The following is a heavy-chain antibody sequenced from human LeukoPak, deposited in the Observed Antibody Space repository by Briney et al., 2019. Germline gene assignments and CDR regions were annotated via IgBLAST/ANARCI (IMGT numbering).Heavy chain of an antibody. CDR1: GFTLTKYG. D-gene: IGHD2/OR15-2a*01. V-gene: IGHV3-33*07. CDR2: IWYEGSKR. Sequence: GGSLRLSRVASGFTLTKYGFEWVRQAPGKGLEWVAVIWYEGSKRYYADSAKGRFTVSKDNSKKTVYLQMNSLRAEDTALYYCARELNSYHGFDPWGQGTLVTVSS. CDR3: ARELNSYHGFDP. J-gene: IGHJ5*02.